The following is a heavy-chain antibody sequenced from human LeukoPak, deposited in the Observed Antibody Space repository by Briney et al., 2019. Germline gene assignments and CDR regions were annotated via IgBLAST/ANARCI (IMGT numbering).Heavy chain of an antibody. J-gene: IGHJ4*02. CDR1: GSTFSSYW. Sequence: GSLRLSCAASGSTFSSYWMSWVRQAPGKGLEWVANIKQDGSEKYYVDSVKGRFTISRDNAKNSLYLQMNSLRAEDTAVYYCTRVGYCSSTTCYTGDGFDYWGQGTLVTVSS. V-gene: IGHV3-7*01. CDR2: IKQDGSEK. D-gene: IGHD2-2*02. CDR3: TRVGYCSSTTCYTGDGFDY.